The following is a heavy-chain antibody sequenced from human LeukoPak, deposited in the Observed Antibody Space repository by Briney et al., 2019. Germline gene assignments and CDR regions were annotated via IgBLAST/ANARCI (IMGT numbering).Heavy chain of an antibody. CDR3: ARDPGDSSGYYYYYGMDV. Sequence: PGGSLRLSCAASGFSFSTYSMNWVRQAPGKGLEWVSVIYSGGSTYYADSVKGRFTISRDNSKNALYLQMNSLRAEDTAVYYCARDPGDSSGYYYYYGMDVWGQGTTVTVSS. V-gene: IGHV3-53*01. D-gene: IGHD3-22*01. J-gene: IGHJ6*02. CDR1: GFSFSTYS. CDR2: IYSGGST.